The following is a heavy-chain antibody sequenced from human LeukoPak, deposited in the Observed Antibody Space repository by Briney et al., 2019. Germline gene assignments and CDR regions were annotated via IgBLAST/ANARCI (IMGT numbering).Heavy chain of an antibody. D-gene: IGHD6-13*01. J-gene: IGHJ4*02. CDR2: ISYDGRNK. V-gene: IGHV3-30*18. Sequence: HPGRSLRLSCAASGFTFSNYGMHWVRQAPGKGLEWVAVISYDGRNKFYADSVKGRFTISRDNSKNTLYVQMNSLRGEDTAVYYCAKDSEAEQQLAVDYWGQGTLVTVSS. CDR1: GFTFSNYG. CDR3: AKDSEAEQQLAVDY.